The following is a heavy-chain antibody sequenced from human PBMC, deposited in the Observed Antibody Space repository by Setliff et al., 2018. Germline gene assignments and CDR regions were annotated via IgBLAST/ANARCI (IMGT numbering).Heavy chain of an antibody. CDR2: ISHSGST. CDR1: GYSISSGHY. D-gene: IGHD4-17*01. V-gene: IGHV4-38-2*02. J-gene: IGHJ4*02. CDR3: AGGRRYDYGWDFDY. Sequence: SETLSLTCTVSGYSISSGHYWGWIRQPPGKGLEWIGSISHSGSTYYNPSLRSRVTIPLDTSKNQFSPKLTSVTAADTAVYYCAGGRRYDYGWDFDYWGQGTLVTVS.